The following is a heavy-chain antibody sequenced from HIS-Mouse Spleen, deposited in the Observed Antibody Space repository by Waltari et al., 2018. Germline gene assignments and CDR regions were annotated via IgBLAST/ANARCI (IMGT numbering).Heavy chain of an antibody. Sequence: QLQLQESGPGLVKPSETLSLTCTVSGGSISSSSYYWGWIRQPPGKGLEWIGSIYYSGSTYYNPSLKSRGTISVDTSTNQFSLKLSSVTAADTAVYYCAREIPYSSSWYDWYFDLWGRGTLVTVSS. CDR3: AREIPYSSSWYDWYFDL. CDR2: IYYSGST. J-gene: IGHJ2*01. D-gene: IGHD6-13*01. V-gene: IGHV4-39*07. CDR1: GGSISSSSYY.